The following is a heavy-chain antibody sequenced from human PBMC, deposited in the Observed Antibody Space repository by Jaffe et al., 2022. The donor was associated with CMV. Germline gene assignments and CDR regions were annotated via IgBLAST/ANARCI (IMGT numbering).Heavy chain of an antibody. D-gene: IGHD3-10*01. CDR2: LLGSSGGT. CDR3: VKGGWLDY. V-gene: IGHV3-23*01. Sequence: EVQLLESGGGLVQPGESLRLSCTASGFSFNTYDMTWARQAPGKGLEWVSGLLGSSGGTGYAESVKGRFTISRDNSKNTLYLQMNSLRAEDTAVYHCVKGGWLDYWGQGTVVTVSS. CDR1: GFSFNTYD. J-gene: IGHJ4*02.